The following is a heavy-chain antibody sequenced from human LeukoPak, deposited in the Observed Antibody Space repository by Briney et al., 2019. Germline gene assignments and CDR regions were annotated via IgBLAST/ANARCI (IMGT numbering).Heavy chain of an antibody. CDR2: INSNNGVS. Sequence: ASVKVSCKASGYTFTGYYIRWVRLAPGQGLAWMGRINSNNGVSNSAQRFQGRVTMTRDTSISTAYMELSGLTSDDTAVYYCARRFCTGGSCYPEYWGQGTLVTVSS. J-gene: IGHJ4*02. D-gene: IGHD2-15*01. CDR3: ARRFCTGGSCYPEY. CDR1: GYTFTGYY. V-gene: IGHV1-2*02.